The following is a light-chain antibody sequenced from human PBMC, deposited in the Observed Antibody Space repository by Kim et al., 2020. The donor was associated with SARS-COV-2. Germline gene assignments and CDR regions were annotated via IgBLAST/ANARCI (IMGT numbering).Light chain of an antibody. CDR2: AAA. CDR3: QKYDSAPWT. V-gene: IGKV1-27*01. Sequence: DSGGDGVTITCRASQDIANYLAWYQQKPGKVPKRRVYAAAALKSGVPSRFSGRRSGTDFTLTISNLQPEDVATYYCQKYDSAPWTFGQGTKVDIK. J-gene: IGKJ1*01. CDR1: QDIANY.